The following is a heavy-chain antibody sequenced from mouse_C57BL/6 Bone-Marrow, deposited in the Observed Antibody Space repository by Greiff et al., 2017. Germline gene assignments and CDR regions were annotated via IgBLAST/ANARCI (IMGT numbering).Heavy chain of an antibody. V-gene: IGHV14-4*01. D-gene: IGHD5-2*01. CDR2: IDPENGDT. Sequence: VQLQQSGAELVRPGASVKLSCTASGFNINDDYMPWVKQRPEQGLEWIGGIDPENGDTEYAAKFQGKATITADTSSNTAYLQLSSLTSEDTAVYCSTTGEYYWYFDVWGTGTTVTVSS. J-gene: IGHJ1*03. CDR1: GFNINDDY. CDR3: TTGEYYWYFDV.